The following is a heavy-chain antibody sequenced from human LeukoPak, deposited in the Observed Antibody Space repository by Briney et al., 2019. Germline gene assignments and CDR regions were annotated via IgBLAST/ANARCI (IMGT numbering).Heavy chain of an antibody. J-gene: IGHJ1*01. D-gene: IGHD6-13*01. Sequence: GESLKISCKGSGYSFTSYWIGWVRLMPGKGLEWMGIIYPGDSDTRYSPSFQGQVTISADKSISTAYLQWSSLKASDTAMYYCARYGRSSSWSLHRAEYFQHWGQGTLVTVSS. CDR3: ARYGRSSSWSLHRAEYFQH. CDR1: GYSFTSYW. CDR2: IYPGDSDT. V-gene: IGHV5-51*01.